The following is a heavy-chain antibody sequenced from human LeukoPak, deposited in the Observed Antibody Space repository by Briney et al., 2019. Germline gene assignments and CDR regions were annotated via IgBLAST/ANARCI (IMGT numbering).Heavy chain of an antibody. V-gene: IGHV4-34*01. J-gene: IGHJ6*03. D-gene: IGHD3-10*01. Sequence: MPSETLSLTCAVYVGSFSGYYWSWIRQPPGKGLEWIGEINHSGSTNYNSSLKSRVTISVDTSKNQFSLKLSSVTAADTVVYYCARGYYGSGSHCCHMDVWGKGTTITVS. CDR3: ARGYYGSGSHCCHMDV. CDR1: VGSFSGYY. CDR2: INHSGST.